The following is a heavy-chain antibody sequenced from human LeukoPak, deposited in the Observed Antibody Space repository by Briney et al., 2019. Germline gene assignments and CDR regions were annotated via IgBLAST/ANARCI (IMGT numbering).Heavy chain of an antibody. J-gene: IGHJ4*02. Sequence: PGGAVSLSCLASGFTFSSYAMSWVRQAPGKGLEWVSAISGGGGSTYYADSVKGRFTISRDNSKNTLYLQMNSLRAEDTAVYYCAKVQMRLIPYYFDYWGQGTLVTVSS. CDR3: AKVQMRLIPYYFDY. CDR1: GFTFSSYA. D-gene: IGHD6-25*01. V-gene: IGHV3-23*01. CDR2: ISGGGGST.